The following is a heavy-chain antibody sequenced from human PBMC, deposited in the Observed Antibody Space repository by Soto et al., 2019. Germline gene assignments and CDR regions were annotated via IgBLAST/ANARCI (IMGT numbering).Heavy chain of an antibody. CDR1: GFTFSSYG. Sequence: QVQLVESGGGVVQPGRSLRLSCAASGFTFSSYGMHWVRQAPGKGLEWVAVIWYDGSNKYYADSVKGRFTISRDNSKNTLYLQMSSLRAEDTAVYYCARTSTTGYYFDYWGQGTLVTVSS. CDR2: IWYDGSNK. D-gene: IGHD1-1*01. J-gene: IGHJ4*02. CDR3: ARTSTTGYYFDY. V-gene: IGHV3-33*01.